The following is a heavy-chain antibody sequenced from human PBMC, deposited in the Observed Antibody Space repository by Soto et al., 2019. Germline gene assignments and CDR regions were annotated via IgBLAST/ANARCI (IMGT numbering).Heavy chain of an antibody. CDR2: MNPNSGNT. V-gene: IGHV1-8*01. CDR1: GYTFTSYD. CDR3: ARGRRIQPWLEYYYYGMDV. Sequence: ASVKVSCKASGYTFTSYDINWVRQATGQGLEWMGWMNPNSGNTGYAQKFQGRVTMTRNTSISTAYMELSSLRSEDTAVYYCARGRRIQPWLEYYYYGMDVWGQGTTVTVSS. D-gene: IGHD5-18*01. J-gene: IGHJ6*02.